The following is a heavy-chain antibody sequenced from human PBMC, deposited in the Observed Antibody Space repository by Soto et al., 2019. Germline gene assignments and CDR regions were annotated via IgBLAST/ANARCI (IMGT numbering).Heavy chain of an antibody. Sequence: PSETLSLTCTVSGGSISSGGYYWSWIRQHPGKGLEWIGYIYYSGSTYYNPSLKSRVTISVDTSKNQFSLKLSSVTAADTAVYYCARGAMAATYYYYGMDVWGQGTTVTVSS. CDR3: ARGAMAATYYYYGMDV. V-gene: IGHV4-31*03. CDR1: GGSISSGGYY. J-gene: IGHJ6*02. D-gene: IGHD5-18*01. CDR2: IYYSGST.